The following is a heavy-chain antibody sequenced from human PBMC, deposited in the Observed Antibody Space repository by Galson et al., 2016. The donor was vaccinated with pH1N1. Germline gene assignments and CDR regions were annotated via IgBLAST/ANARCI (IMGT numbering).Heavy chain of an antibody. D-gene: IGHD3-10*01. J-gene: IGHJ6*02. CDR1: GGIFNSHT. Sequence: SVKVSCKASGGIFNSHTISWVRQAPGQGLEWMGRISTLFGTANYAQNFMGRVTISADASTGTAYKELTNLTSQDTAVYFCAREGANYYGSDGMDVWGQGTTVTVSS. CDR3: AREGANYYGSDGMDV. CDR2: ISTLFGTA. V-gene: IGHV1-69*13.